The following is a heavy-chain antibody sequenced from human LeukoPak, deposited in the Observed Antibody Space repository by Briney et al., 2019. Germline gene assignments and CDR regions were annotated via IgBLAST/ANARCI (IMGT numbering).Heavy chain of an antibody. CDR3: ARVYYDSSGCSYFDY. J-gene: IGHJ4*02. D-gene: IGHD3-22*01. Sequence: GRSLRLSCAASGFTFTSYAMHWVRQAPGKGLEWVAVIYNDGGNKYYADSVKGRFTISRDNAKNSLYLQMNSLRDEDTAVYYCARVYYDSSGCSYFDYWGQGTLVTVSS. V-gene: IGHV3-30*12. CDR2: IYNDGGNK. CDR1: GFTFTSYA.